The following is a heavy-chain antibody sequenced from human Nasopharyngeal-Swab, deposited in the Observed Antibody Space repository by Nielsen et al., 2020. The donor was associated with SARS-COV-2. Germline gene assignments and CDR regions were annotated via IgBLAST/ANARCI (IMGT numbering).Heavy chain of an antibody. D-gene: IGHD6-13*01. CDR1: GFTFSSYG. Sequence: GGSLRLSCAASGFTFSSYGMHWVRQAPGKGLEWVAVIWYDGSNKYYADSVKGRFTISRDNSKNTLYLQMNSLRDEDTAVYYCASLYSSSYDYWGQGTLVTVSS. CDR3: ASLYSSSYDY. V-gene: IGHV3-33*01. J-gene: IGHJ4*02. CDR2: IWYDGSNK.